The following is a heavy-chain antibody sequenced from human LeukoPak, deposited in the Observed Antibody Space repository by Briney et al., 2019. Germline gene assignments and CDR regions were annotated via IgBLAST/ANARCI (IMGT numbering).Heavy chain of an antibody. CDR2: IVGSGDNK. V-gene: IGHV3-48*04. Sequence: GGSLRLSCAASGFTFSSYGMHWVRQAPGKGLEWVAYIVGSGDNKQYADSVRGRFTISRDNAKNSLYLQMNSLRPGDTALYYCAKDMPPNYGGNSAFWYFDLWGRGTLVTVSS. CDR1: GFTFSSYG. J-gene: IGHJ2*01. D-gene: IGHD4-23*01. CDR3: AKDMPPNYGGNSAFWYFDL.